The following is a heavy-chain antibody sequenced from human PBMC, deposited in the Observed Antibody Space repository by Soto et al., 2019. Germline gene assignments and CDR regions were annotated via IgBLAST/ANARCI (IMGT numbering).Heavy chain of an antibody. CDR1: GFMFNNHG. Sequence: PGGSLGLSCAASGFMFNNHGMHWVRQAPGKGLEWVAVIWSDGNNRYYADSVKGRFTISRDNSKNTVYLQMNSLRAEDTAVYYCVRGDNWNDEASDYWGQGTLVTVSS. J-gene: IGHJ4*02. D-gene: IGHD1-1*01. CDR3: VRGDNWNDEASDY. CDR2: IWSDGNNR. V-gene: IGHV3-33*08.